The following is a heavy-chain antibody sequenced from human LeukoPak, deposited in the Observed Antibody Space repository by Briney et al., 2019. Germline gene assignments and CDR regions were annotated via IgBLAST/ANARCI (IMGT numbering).Heavy chain of an antibody. CDR1: GFTFSNYW. CDR2: ISSDGTIT. CDR3: ARDYYDSRGYYSAAFDY. J-gene: IGHJ4*02. D-gene: IGHD3-22*01. V-gene: IGHV3-74*03. Sequence: PGGSLRLSCAASGFTFSNYWMHWVRRAPGKGLEWVSRISSDGTITTYAGSVKGRFTISRDNAKNTLYLQMNSLRAEDTAVYYCARDYYDSRGYYSAAFDYWGQGTLVTVSS.